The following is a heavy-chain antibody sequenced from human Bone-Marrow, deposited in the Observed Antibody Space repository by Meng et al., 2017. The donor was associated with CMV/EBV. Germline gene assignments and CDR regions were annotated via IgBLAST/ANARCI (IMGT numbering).Heavy chain of an antibody. CDR1: GFTFSSYE. D-gene: IGHD3-22*01. V-gene: IGHV3-48*03. Sequence: GGSLRLSCVASGFTFSSYEMTWVRQAPGKGLEWISYISYTGSTIYQADSVKGRFTISRDNAKNSLYLQMNSLRAEDTAVYYCASLTEYYDTSGYLDYWGQGTLVTVSS. CDR3: ASLTEYYDTSGYLDY. CDR2: ISYTGSTI. J-gene: IGHJ4*02.